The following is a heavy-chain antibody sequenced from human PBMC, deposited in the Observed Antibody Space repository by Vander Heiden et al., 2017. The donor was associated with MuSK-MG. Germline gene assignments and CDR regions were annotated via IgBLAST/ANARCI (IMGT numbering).Heavy chain of an antibody. Sequence: EVPLVESGGGLGQPGGSLRLSCAASGFAFSSYSMNWVGQAPGKGLEWVSYITSSSSTIYYADSVKGRFTISRDNAKNSLYLQMNSLRAEDTAVYYCARPRYCSGGSCYFDYWGQVTLVTVSS. CDR1: GFAFSSYS. CDR3: ARPRYCSGGSCYFDY. J-gene: IGHJ4*02. V-gene: IGHV3-48*01. CDR2: ITSSSSTI. D-gene: IGHD2-15*01.